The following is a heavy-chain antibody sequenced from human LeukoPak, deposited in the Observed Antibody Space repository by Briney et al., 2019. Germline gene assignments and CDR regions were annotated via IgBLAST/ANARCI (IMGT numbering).Heavy chain of an antibody. CDR2: INPSGGST. V-gene: IGHV1-46*01. J-gene: IGHJ6*03. CDR1: GYTFTSYY. Sequence: ASVKVSCKASGYTFTSYYMHWVRQAPGQGLEWMGIINPSGGSTSYAQKFQGRATMTRDMSTSTVYMELSSLRSEDTAVYYCARDYSSLYPNYYYYYMDVWGKGTTVTVSS. CDR3: ARDYSSLYPNYYYYYMDV. D-gene: IGHD6-6*01.